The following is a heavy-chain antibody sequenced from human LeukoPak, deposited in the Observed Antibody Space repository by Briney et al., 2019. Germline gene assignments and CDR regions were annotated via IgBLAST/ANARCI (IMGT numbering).Heavy chain of an antibody. CDR3: ARGVAQNGNPNYFDP. CDR2: IWSDGSRQ. CDR1: GFIFSSYA. J-gene: IGHJ5*02. Sequence: WTSLRLSCAASGFIFSSYAMHWVRQAPGTGLEWVAVIWSDGSRQYYLDSVKGRFTISRDNSKNTLYLQMNSLRAEDTAVYSCARGVAQNGNPNYFDPWGRGTLVTVSS. D-gene: IGHD2-15*01. V-gene: IGHV3-33*01.